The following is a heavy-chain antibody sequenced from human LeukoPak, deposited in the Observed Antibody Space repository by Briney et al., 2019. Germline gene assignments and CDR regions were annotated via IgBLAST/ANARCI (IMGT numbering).Heavy chain of an antibody. J-gene: IGHJ4*02. CDR3: ANDLFRSSGCAGFDY. CDR2: ISSSGSTI. D-gene: IGHD6-19*01. CDR1: GFTFSDYY. Sequence: GGSLRLSCAASGFTFSDYYMSWIRQAPGKGLEWVSYISSSGSTIYYADSVKGRFTISRDNAKNSLYLQMNSLRAEDTAVYYCANDLFRSSGCAGFDYWGQGTLVTVSS. V-gene: IGHV3-11*01.